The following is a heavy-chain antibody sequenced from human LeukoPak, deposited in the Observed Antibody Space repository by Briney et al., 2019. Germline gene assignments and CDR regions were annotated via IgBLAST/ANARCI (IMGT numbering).Heavy chain of an antibody. CDR3: ARELRYDNSDSGAF. V-gene: IGHV4-4*02. J-gene: IGHJ3*01. Sequence: SGALSLTCAVSGGSISSSNWWSWVRQPPGKGLEWIGEIYHSGSTNYNPSLKSRVTISVDKSKNQFSLKLSSVTAADTAVYYCARELRYDNSDSGAFWGQGTVVTVSS. CDR2: IYHSGST. D-gene: IGHD3-22*01. CDR1: GGSISSSNW.